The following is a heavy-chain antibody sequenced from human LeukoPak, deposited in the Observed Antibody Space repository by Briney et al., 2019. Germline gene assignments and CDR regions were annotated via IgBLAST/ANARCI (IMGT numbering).Heavy chain of an antibody. CDR1: GFSFSSYA. V-gene: IGHV3-30-3*01. CDR2: ISYDGSNK. J-gene: IGHJ4*02. CDR3: ARDSGYSLDY. Sequence: GGCLRLSCAASGFSFSSYAMHWVRQAPGKGREWVAVISYDGSNKYYADSVKVRFTISRDNSKDTLYLQMNSLRAEDTAVYYCARDSGYSLDYWGQGTLVTVSS. D-gene: IGHD3-22*01.